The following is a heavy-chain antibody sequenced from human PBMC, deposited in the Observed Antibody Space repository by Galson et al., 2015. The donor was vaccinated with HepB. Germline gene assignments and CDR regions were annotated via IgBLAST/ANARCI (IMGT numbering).Heavy chain of an antibody. V-gene: IGHV1-2*02. Sequence: SVKVSCKASGYTFTGYYMHWVRQAPGQGLEWMGWINPNSGGTNYAQKFQGRVTMTRDTSISTAYMELSRLRSDDTAVYYCARAGITYYYYMDVWGKGTTVTVSS. CDR3: ARAGITYYYYMDV. CDR2: INPNSGGT. J-gene: IGHJ6*03. CDR1: GYTFTGYY. D-gene: IGHD3-16*01.